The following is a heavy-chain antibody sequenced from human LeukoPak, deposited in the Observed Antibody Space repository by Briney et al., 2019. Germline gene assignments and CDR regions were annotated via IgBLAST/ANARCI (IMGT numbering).Heavy chain of an antibody. D-gene: IGHD3-10*01. J-gene: IGHJ4*02. CDR2: IYPADSDT. CDR3: ARLGGVWFGELLRGPFDY. CDR1: GYSFSSYW. Sequence: GESLKISCKGSGYSFSSYWIAWVRQMPGKGLEYMGIIYPADSDTRYSPSFQGQVTISADKSISTAYLQWSSLKASDTAIYYCARLGGVWFGELLRGPFDYWGQGTLVTVSS. V-gene: IGHV5-51*01.